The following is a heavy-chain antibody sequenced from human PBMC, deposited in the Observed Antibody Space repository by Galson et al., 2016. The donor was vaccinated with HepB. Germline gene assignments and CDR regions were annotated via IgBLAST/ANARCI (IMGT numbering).Heavy chain of an antibody. CDR2: IRESGDDI. J-gene: IGHJ5*02. CDR1: GFTFSYYS. V-gene: IGHV3-21*01. Sequence: SLRLSCAASGFTFSYYSMNWVRQAPGKGLEWVSSIRESGDDIFYADSVKGRFTISRDNAKNSLYLQMNSLRVEDTALYYCARDDVDVELAWELLGMDLWGQGTLVTVSS. CDR3: ARDDVDVELAWELLGMDL. D-gene: IGHD1-26*01.